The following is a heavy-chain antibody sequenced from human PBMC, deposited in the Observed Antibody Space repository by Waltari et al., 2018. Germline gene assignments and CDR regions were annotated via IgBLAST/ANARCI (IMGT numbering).Heavy chain of an antibody. CDR3: AGGPLGSKGYRSDY. V-gene: IGHV1-18*01. CDR1: GYTFTNYG. D-gene: IGHD6-13*01. CDR2: ISAYNGNT. J-gene: IGHJ4*02. Sequence: QVQLVQSGGEVKKPGASVKVSCKASGYTFTNYGFIWVRQAPGQGLEWMGWISAYNGNTDYAQKLQGSATMTTETSTGTAYWGLRSLTSEETAVYYCAGGPLGSKGYRSDYWGQGTLVTVSS.